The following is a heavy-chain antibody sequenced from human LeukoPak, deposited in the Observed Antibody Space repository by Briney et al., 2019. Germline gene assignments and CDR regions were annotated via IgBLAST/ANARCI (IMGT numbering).Heavy chain of an antibody. CDR1: GFTFSSYA. D-gene: IGHD5-24*01. V-gene: IGHV3-23*01. Sequence: GGSLRLSCAASGFTFSSYAMSWVRQAPGKGLEWVSAISGSGGSTYYADSVKGRFTISRDNSKNTLYLQMNSLRAEDTAVYNCAKEGLKDGYNYDTDPWGQGTLVTVSS. CDR2: ISGSGGST. CDR3: AKEGLKDGYNYDTDP. J-gene: IGHJ5*02.